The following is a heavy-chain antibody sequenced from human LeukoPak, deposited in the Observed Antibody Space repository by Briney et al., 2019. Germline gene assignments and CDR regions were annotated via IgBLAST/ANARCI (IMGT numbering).Heavy chain of an antibody. V-gene: IGHV3-23*01. CDR3: AKEKWFGELLVFEY. Sequence: GGSLRLSCAASGFTFSNYAMSWVRQAPGKGLEWVSAMSGRGGSTNYADSVKGRFTISRDNSKNTLYLQMNSLRAEDTAVYYCAKEKWFGELLVFEYWGQGTLVTVSS. CDR1: GFTFSNYA. J-gene: IGHJ4*02. CDR2: MSGRGGST. D-gene: IGHD3-10*01.